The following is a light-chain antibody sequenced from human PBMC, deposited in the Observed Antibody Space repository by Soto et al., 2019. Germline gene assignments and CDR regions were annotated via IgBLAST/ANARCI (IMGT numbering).Light chain of an antibody. CDR2: EVD. V-gene: IGLV2-14*01. J-gene: IGLJ3*02. CDR3: VSYIESSLTHWV. CDR1: YTDVGGYNR. Sequence: QSALTQPASVSGSPGQSITISCTGTYTDVGGYNRVSWYQHHAGKGPKMLIFEVDNRPSGISDRFSGPKSGDTASLTISDLQAEDEADYYCVSYIESSLTHWVFGGGTKVTVL.